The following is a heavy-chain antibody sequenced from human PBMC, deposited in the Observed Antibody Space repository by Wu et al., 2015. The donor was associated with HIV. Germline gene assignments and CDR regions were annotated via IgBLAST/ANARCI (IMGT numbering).Heavy chain of an antibody. J-gene: IGHJ4*02. D-gene: IGHD3/OR15-3a*01. CDR3: ARNCSLTWTKR. CDR2: VIPMFTKT. V-gene: IGHV1-69*12. CDR1: DESFSNNP. Sequence: QVQLLQSEAELKRPGSSVEISCKVADESFSNNPIHWVRQVPGQGLEWLGGVIPMFTKTKYSQTFKGRLNIAAEEASSTVFMELRRLTSSDTALYFCARNCSLTWTKRWGRGTLVTVSS.